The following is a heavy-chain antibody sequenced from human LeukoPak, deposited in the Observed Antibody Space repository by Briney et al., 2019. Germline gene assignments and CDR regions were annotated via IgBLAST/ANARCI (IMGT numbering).Heavy chain of an antibody. D-gene: IGHD6-13*01. CDR1: GYTFTGYY. J-gene: IGHJ4*02. Sequence: ASVKVSFKASGYTFTGYYMHWVRQAPGQGLEWMGWINPNSGDTNCAQKFQGRVTMTRDTSINTAYVEVSRLTSDDTAVYYCARDRIAAPDDFDYWGPGTPVTVSS. CDR3: ARDRIAAPDDFDY. V-gene: IGHV1-2*02. CDR2: INPNSGDT.